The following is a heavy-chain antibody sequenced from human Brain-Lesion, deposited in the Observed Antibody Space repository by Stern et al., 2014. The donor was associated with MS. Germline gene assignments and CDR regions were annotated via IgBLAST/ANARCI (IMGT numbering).Heavy chain of an antibody. CDR3: ARGRVVPGFQYYATDV. Sequence: QVQLGQSGPGLVKPSQTLSLSCTVSGGSISSGGYYWSWIRQPAGKGLEWIGRIFNRGSTSYNPSLKSRVTIPIDTSKNQFSLRLTPMTAADTAVYYCARGRVVPGFQYYATDVWGQGTTVIVSS. CDR2: IFNRGST. CDR1: GGSISSGGYY. D-gene: IGHD2-2*01. J-gene: IGHJ6*02. V-gene: IGHV4-61*02.